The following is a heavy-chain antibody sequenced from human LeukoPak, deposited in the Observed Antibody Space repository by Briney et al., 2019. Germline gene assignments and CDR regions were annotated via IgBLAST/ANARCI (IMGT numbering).Heavy chain of an antibody. CDR2: MNPNSGNT. V-gene: IGHV1-8*02. Sequence: ASVKVSCKASGYTFTSYGINWVRQATGQGLEWMGWMNPNSGNTGYAQKFQGRVTMTRNTSISTAYMELSSLRSEDTAVYYCARYSSSWYGVLYGMDVWGQGTTVTVSS. CDR3: ARYSSSWYGVLYGMDV. J-gene: IGHJ6*02. CDR1: GYTFTSYG. D-gene: IGHD6-13*01.